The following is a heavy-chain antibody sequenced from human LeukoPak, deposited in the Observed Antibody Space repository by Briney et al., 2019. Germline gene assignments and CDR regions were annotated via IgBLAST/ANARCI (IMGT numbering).Heavy chain of an antibody. CDR3: ARTSYYYGMDV. V-gene: IGHV3-11*01. CDR2: ISSSGSTI. J-gene: IGHJ6*02. CDR1: GFTFSDYY. Sequence: GGSLRLSCAASGFTFSDYYMNWIRQAPGKGLEGVSYISSSGSTIYYADSVKGRFTISRDNAKNSLYLQMNSLRAEDTAVYYCARTSYYYGMDVWGQGTTVTVSS.